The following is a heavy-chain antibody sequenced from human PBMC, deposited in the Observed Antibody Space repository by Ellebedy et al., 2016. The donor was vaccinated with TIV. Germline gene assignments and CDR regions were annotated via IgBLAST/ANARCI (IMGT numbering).Heavy chain of an antibody. CDR1: GNTFSSYN. V-gene: IGHV3-48*02. D-gene: IGHD5-24*01. CDR3: VRDGGRDGYTYWYFDL. CDR2: ISTTSSNI. Sequence: GESPKISCAASGNTFSSYNMNWVRQAPGKGLQWVSYISTTSSNIYYADSVKGRFTISRDNAKNSLTLQMDSLRDEDTAVYYCVRDGGRDGYTYWYFDLWGRGTLVTVSS. J-gene: IGHJ2*01.